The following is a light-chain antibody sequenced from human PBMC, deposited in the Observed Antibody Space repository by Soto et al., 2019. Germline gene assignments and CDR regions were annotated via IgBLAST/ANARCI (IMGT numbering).Light chain of an antibody. Sequence: QSALTQPASVSGSPGQSITISCTGTSSDVGGYSYVSWSQQHPGKAPRLMIYEVSNRPSGVSNRFSGSKSGNTASLTISGLQAEDEADYYCSSYTSSSTVVFGGGTKVTVL. V-gene: IGLV2-14*01. CDR3: SSYTSSSTVV. J-gene: IGLJ2*01. CDR2: EVS. CDR1: SSDVGGYSY.